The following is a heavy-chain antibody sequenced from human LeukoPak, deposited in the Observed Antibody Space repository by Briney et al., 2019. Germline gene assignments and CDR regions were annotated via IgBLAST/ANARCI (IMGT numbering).Heavy chain of an antibody. CDR3: TRGRYDSSGYSL. CDR2: IKSDGSST. CDR1: GFIFSDYW. J-gene: IGHJ4*02. D-gene: IGHD3-22*01. V-gene: IGHV3-74*01. Sequence: GGSLRLSCAASGFIFSDYWMRWVRQAPGKGLEWVSRIKSDGSSTSYGASVKGRFTISRDNAKNTLYLQMNSLRVEDTAVYYCTRGRYDSSGYSLWGQGTLVTVSS.